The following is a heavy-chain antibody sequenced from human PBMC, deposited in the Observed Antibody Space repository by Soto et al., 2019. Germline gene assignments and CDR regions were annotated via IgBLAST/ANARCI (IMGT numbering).Heavy chain of an antibody. CDR3: ARGPPNSI. J-gene: IGHJ4*02. CDR1: GGSISSGGYS. D-gene: IGHD3-22*01. V-gene: IGHV4-30-2*01. CDR2: IYHSGST. Sequence: PSETLSLTCAVSGGSISSGGYSWSWIRQPPGKGLEWIGYIYHSGSTYYNPSLKSRVTISVDRSKNQFSLKLSSVTAADTAVYYCARGPPNSIWGQGTQVTVPS.